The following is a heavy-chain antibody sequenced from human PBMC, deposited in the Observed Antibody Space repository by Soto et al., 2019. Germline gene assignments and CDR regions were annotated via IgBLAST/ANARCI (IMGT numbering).Heavy chain of an antibody. CDR3: NILGELLRPHDAFDI. J-gene: IGHJ3*02. V-gene: IGHV3-73*02. CDR2: IRSKANSYAT. CDR1: GFTFSGSA. D-gene: IGHD3-16*01. Sequence: EVQLVESGGGLVQPGGSLKLSCAASGFTFSGSAMHWVRQASGKGLGWVGRIRSKANSYATAYAASVKGRCTISRDDSRYTAYRQMNSLKTEDTGVYYCNILGELLRPHDAFDIWGQGTMVTVSS.